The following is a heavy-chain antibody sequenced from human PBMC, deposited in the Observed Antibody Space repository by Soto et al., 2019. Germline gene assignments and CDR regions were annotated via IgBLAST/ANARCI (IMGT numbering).Heavy chain of an antibody. V-gene: IGHV3-21*01. Sequence: EVQLVESGGGLVKPGGSLRLSCAASGFTFSSYSMNWVRQAPGKGLEWVSSISSSSSYIYYADSVKGRFTISRDNAKNSLYLQMNSLRAEDTPVYYCARDLHSSSYFDYWGQGTLVTVSS. CDR1: GFTFSSYS. CDR3: ARDLHSSSYFDY. D-gene: IGHD6-6*01. CDR2: ISSSSSYI. J-gene: IGHJ4*02.